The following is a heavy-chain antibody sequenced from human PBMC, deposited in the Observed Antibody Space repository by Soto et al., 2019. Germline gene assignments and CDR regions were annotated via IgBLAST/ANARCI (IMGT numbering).Heavy chain of an antibody. CDR2: FDPEDGET. D-gene: IGHD2-2*01. Sequence: ASVKVSCKVSGYTLTELSMHWVRQAPGKGLEWMGGFDPEDGETIYAQKFQGRVTMTEDTSTDTAYMELSSLRSEDTAVYYCARDVEAVYCSSTSCFSYYYYGMDVWGQGTTVTVSS. J-gene: IGHJ6*02. CDR1: GYTLTELS. V-gene: IGHV1-24*01. CDR3: ARDVEAVYCSSTSCFSYYYYGMDV.